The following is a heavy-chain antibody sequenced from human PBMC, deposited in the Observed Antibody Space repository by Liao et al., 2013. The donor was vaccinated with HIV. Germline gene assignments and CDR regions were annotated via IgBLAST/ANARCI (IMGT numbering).Heavy chain of an antibody. CDR2: INHSGST. CDR3: ARAVAGYYYYMDV. Sequence: QVQLQQWGEGRLKPSETLSLTCAVYGESLSDYYWSWIRQPPGKGLEWIGEINHSGSTIYNPSLTSRVAMSVDTSKNQFSLKLSSVTAADTAVYYCARAVAGYYYYMDVWGKGTTVTVSS. D-gene: IGHD6-19*01. V-gene: IGHV4-34*01. CDR1: GESLSDYY. J-gene: IGHJ6*03.